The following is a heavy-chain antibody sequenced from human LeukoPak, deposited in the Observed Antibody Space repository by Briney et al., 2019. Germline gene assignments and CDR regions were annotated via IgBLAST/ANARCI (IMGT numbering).Heavy chain of an antibody. J-gene: IGHJ4*02. CDR3: ATYTVTSYYFDY. V-gene: IGHV4-39*07. Sequence: PSETLSLTCTVSGGSTSSSSYYWGWIRQPPGKGLEWIGSIYYSGSTYYNPSLKSRVTISVDTSKNQFSLKLSSVTAADTAVYYCATYTVTSYYFDYWGQGTLVTVSS. CDR2: IYYSGST. D-gene: IGHD4-11*01. CDR1: GGSTSSSSYY.